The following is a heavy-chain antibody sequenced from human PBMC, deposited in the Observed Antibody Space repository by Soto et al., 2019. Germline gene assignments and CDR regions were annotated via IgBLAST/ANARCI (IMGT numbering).Heavy chain of an antibody. J-gene: IGHJ6*03. CDR3: TRGDSSSWKTYYYNYYMDV. Sequence: GGSLRLSCTASGFTFGDFALSWFRQAPGKGLEWLGFIRSKAYGGTTEYAASVKGRFTVSRDDSKSIAHLQMNSLKTEDTAVYYCTRGDSSSWKTYYYNYYMDVWGKGTTVTVSS. CDR1: GFTFGDFA. CDR2: IRSKAYGGTT. V-gene: IGHV3-49*03. D-gene: IGHD6-13*01.